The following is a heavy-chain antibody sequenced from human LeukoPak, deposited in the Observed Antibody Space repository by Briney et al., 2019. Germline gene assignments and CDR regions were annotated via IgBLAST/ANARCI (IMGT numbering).Heavy chain of an antibody. Sequence: ASAKVSCKASGYTFTIYGISWVRQAPGQGLEWMGWISAYNGNTNYAQKLQGRVTMTTDASTSTAYMELRSLRSDDTAVYYCARDRGYYDSSGYENWGQGTLVTVSS. J-gene: IGHJ4*02. CDR2: ISAYNGNT. D-gene: IGHD3-22*01. V-gene: IGHV1-18*01. CDR3: ARDRGYYDSSGYEN. CDR1: GYTFTIYG.